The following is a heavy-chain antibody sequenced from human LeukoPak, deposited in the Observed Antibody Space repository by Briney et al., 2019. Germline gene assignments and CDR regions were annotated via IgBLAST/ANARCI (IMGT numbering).Heavy chain of an antibody. D-gene: IGHD2-8*01. CDR2: VSGSGGST. CDR3: AKSYFRSVRDFDF. V-gene: IGHV3-23*01. CDR1: GFTFGSYS. Sequence: GGSLRLSCAASGFTFGSYSVSWVRQTPGKGLDWVSTVSGSGGSTYYTDSLKGRFTIFRDNSKNTVHPQMISLTPHDPALFYCAKSYFRSVRDFDFWGRGTMVTVSS. J-gene: IGHJ3*01.